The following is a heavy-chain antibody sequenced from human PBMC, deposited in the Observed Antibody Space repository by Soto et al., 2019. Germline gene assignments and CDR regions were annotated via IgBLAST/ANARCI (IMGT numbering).Heavy chain of an antibody. Sequence: QVQLVQSGAEVKKPGASVKVSCKASGYTFISHGISWVRQAPGQGLEWMGWISGKNGNTNYAQKFQGRVTLTTDTSTSTVYLELRSLRSDDTAVYYCARVSSSIVVVPDYGMDVWGQGTTVTVSS. CDR3: ARVSSSIVVVPDYGMDV. CDR2: ISGKNGNT. D-gene: IGHD2-2*01. J-gene: IGHJ6*02. V-gene: IGHV1-18*04. CDR1: GYTFISHG.